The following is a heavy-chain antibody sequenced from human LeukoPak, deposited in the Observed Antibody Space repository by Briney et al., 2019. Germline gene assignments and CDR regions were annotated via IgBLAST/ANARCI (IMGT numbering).Heavy chain of an antibody. CDR1: GGSTTGYY. CDR3: ARHPDYGDYVMHFDY. CDR2: VYYSGRT. J-gene: IGHJ4*02. V-gene: IGHV4-59*08. Sequence: PSETLSLTCTVSGGSTTGYYWTWIRQPPGKGLEWIGYVYYSGRTSYNPSLKSRVTISVDASKNQFSLKLSSVTAADTAVYYCARHPDYGDYVMHFDYWGQGTLVTVSS. D-gene: IGHD4-17*01.